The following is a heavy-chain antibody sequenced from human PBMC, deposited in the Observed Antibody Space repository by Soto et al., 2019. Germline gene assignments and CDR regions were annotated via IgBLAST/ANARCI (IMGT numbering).Heavy chain of an antibody. D-gene: IGHD3-16*01. CDR3: ARDKANVGGYNQFDP. J-gene: IGHJ5*02. V-gene: IGHV4-4*02. Sequence: SETLSLTCAVSGASIRGSKWWSWVRQPPGKGLEWIGDIYHSGTTNCNPSLKSRVTMSVDKSKNQFSLNLTSVTAADTAVYYCARDKANVGGYNQFDPWGPGTLVTVSS. CDR1: GASIRGSKW. CDR2: IYHSGTT.